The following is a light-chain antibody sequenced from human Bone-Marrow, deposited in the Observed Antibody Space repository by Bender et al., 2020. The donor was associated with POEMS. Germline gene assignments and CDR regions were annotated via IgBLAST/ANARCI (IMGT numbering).Light chain of an antibody. CDR1: SSNIGTNV. CDR3: VVYDDILKGLI. J-gene: IGLJ2*01. V-gene: IGLV1-44*01. Sequence: QSVLTQPPSASGAPGQRGTISCSGSSSNIGTNVVNWYQQVPGTAPKLLIYANNLRPSGVSDRFSGSKSGTSASLAISDLQSADEADYYCVVYDDILKGLIFGGGTQLTVL. CDR2: ANN.